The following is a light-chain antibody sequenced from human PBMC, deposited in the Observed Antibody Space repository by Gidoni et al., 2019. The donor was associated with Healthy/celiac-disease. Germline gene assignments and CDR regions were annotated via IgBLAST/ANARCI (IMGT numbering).Light chain of an antibody. CDR2: DVS. J-gene: IGLJ2*01. CDR3: CSYAGSYAR. CDR1: SSDVGGYNY. Sequence: QSALTQPRPVSGSPGQSVTISCTGTSSDVGGYNYVSWYQQHPGKAPKLMIYDVSKRPSGVPDRFSGSKSGNTASLTISGLQAEDEADYYCCSYAGSYARFGGGTKLTVL. V-gene: IGLV2-11*01.